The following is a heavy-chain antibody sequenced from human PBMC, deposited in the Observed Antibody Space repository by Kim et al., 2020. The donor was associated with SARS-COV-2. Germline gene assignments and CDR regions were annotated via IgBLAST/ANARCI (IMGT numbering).Heavy chain of an antibody. V-gene: IGHV3-7*03. D-gene: IGHD3-16*02. CDR3: ARSRDPHVEISILKY. CDR2: IKYDGSDK. CDR1: GFTFSSYW. Sequence: GGSLRLSCAGSGFTFSSYWMIWVRQAPGKGLEWVANIKYDGSDKHYVDSVKGRFIISRDNARNSVHLQMISLRAEDTAVYYCARSRDPHVEISILKYWGQGTLVTVSS. J-gene: IGHJ4*02.